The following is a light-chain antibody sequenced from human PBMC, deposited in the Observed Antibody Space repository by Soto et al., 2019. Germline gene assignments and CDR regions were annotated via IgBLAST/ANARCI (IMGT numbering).Light chain of an antibody. CDR3: QQRAHWPMP. CDR2: DTF. CDR1: QSVSTF. J-gene: IGKJ5*01. V-gene: IGKV3-11*01. Sequence: EVVLTQSPATLSMSPGERVTLSCRASQSVSTFVAWYQHKPGQAPRPVIYDTFKRAPGVPDRFSGGGSGTDFSLTISSLEHEDFAVYYCQQRAHWPMPFGQGTRLELK.